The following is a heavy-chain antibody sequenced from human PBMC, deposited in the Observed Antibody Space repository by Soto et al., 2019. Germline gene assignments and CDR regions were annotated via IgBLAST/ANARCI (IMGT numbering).Heavy chain of an antibody. Sequence: QAQVVQSGAEVRKPGASVKLSCKASEGTFNSYAIAWVRQAPGQGLEWMGGIIPYYNTLNYAQKFQYRVTINADDSTNTVYMELGSLRSDDTAVYFCASGSSRWYPYFFDSWAQGTLVTVSS. CDR1: EGTFNSYA. V-gene: IGHV1-69*01. CDR2: IIPYYNTL. D-gene: IGHD6-13*01. CDR3: ASGSSRWYPYFFDS. J-gene: IGHJ4*02.